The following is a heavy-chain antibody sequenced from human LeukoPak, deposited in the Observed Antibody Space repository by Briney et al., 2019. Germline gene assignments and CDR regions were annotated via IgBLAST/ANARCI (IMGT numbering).Heavy chain of an antibody. D-gene: IGHD3-10*01. Sequence: GRSLTLSCAASGFTFSSYGMHWVRQPPGKGLEWVAVISYDGSNKYYADSVKGRFTISRDNSKNTLYLQMNSLRAEDTAVYYCAKDGRVRLLWFGELLSYFDYWGQGTLVTVSS. CDR3: AKDGRVRLLWFGELLSYFDY. CDR1: GFTFSSYG. CDR2: ISYDGSNK. V-gene: IGHV3-30*18. J-gene: IGHJ4*02.